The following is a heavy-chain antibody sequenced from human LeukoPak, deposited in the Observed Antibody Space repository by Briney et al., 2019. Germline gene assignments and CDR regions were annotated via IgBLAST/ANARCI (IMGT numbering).Heavy chain of an antibody. Sequence: ASVKVSCKTSGYTFSGYYMHWVRQAPGQGLEWMGWINPNSGGTNYAQRFQGRVTMTRDTSIRTAYMDLSRLRSDDTAVYYCARGDSIYYDNCGYGAFEYWGQETLVTVSS. D-gene: IGHD3-22*01. CDR2: INPNSGGT. V-gene: IGHV1-2*02. CDR3: ARGDSIYYDNCGYGAFEY. J-gene: IGHJ4*02. CDR1: GYTFSGYY.